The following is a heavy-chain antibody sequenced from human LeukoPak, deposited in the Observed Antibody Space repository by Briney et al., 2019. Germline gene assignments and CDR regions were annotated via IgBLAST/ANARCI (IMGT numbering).Heavy chain of an antibody. CDR3: ARDGTYYDFWSGQRGDY. J-gene: IGHJ4*02. V-gene: IGHV1-2*06. D-gene: IGHD3-3*01. CDR1: GYTFTGYY. CDR2: INPNSGGT. Sequence: ASVKVSCKASGYTFTGYYMHWVRQAPGQGLDWMGRINPNSGGTNHAQKFQGRVTMTRDTSISTAYMELSRLRSDDTAVYYCARDGTYYDFWSGQRGDYWGQGTLVTVSS.